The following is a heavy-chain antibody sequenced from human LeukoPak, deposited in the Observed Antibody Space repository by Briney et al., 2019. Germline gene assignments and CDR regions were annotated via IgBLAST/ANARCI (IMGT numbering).Heavy chain of an antibody. CDR1: GFTFSSYS. J-gene: IGHJ4*02. CDR2: ISSSSSYI. V-gene: IGHV3-21*01. D-gene: IGHD1-7*01. Sequence: GGSLRLSCAASGFTFSSYSMNWVRQAPGKGLEWVSSISSSSSYIYYADSVKGRFTISRDNAKNSLYLQMNSLRAEDTAVYYCARARGTGTNFDYWGQGTLATVSS. CDR3: ARARGTGTNFDY.